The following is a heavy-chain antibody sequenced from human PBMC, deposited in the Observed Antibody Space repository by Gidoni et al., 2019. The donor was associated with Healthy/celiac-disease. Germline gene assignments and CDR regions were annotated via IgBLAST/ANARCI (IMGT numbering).Heavy chain of an antibody. J-gene: IGHJ5*02. Sequence: QVQLVESGGGVVQPGRSLRPSWAASGFTFSSYAMHWVRQAPGKGLEWVAVISYDGSNKYYADSVKGRFTISRDNSKNTLYLQMNSLRAEDTAVYYCARGGWFGELYWFDPWGQGTLVTVSS. D-gene: IGHD3-10*01. CDR1: GFTFSSYA. CDR3: ARGGWFGELYWFDP. CDR2: ISYDGSNK. V-gene: IGHV3-30-3*01.